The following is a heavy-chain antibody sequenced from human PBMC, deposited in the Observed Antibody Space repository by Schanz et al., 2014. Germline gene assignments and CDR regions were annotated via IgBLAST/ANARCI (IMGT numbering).Heavy chain of an antibody. CDR3: ARDGDFDY. CDR1: GFTFFGSFA. V-gene: IGHV3-23*04. CDR2: IGGSGDST. J-gene: IGHJ4*02. Sequence: AQLVESGGGLVQPGGSLKLSCAASGFTFFGSFAMSWVRQAPGKGLEWVSGIGGSGDSTHYADSVKGRFIISRDNSKNTLYLQVNSLRAEDTAVYYCARDGDFDYWGQGTLVTVSS.